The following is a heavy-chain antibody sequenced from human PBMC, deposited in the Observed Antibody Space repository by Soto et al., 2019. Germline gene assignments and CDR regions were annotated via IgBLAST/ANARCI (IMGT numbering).Heavy chain of an antibody. CDR3: ARGFSGYCSGGSCSSFDY. CDR2: IFHSGIT. J-gene: IGHJ4*02. CDR1: GDSITNTHW. Sequence: SETLSLTFEASGDSITNTHWWTWVRQPKGKGLEYIGQIFHSGITNYNPSLESRVTISLDKSKSQFSLELNSVTGADTAIYYCARGFSGYCSGGSCSSFDYWGQGTLVTVS. D-gene: IGHD2-15*01. V-gene: IGHV4-4*02.